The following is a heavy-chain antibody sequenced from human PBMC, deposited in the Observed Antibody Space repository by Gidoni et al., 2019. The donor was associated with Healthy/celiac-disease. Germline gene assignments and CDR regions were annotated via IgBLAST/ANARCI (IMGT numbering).Heavy chain of an antibody. D-gene: IGHD3-16*02. CDR1: GFSLSTSGVG. J-gene: IGHJ4*02. CDR3: ALIMIPYVWGSYRKKYVDY. V-gene: IGHV2-5*02. CDR2: IYWDDDK. Sequence: QITLKESGPTLVKPTQTLTLTCTFSGFSLSTSGVGVGWIRQPPGKALEWLALIYWDDDKRYSPSLKSRLTITKDTSKNQVVLTMTNMDPVDTATYYCALIMIPYVWGSYRKKYVDYWGQGTLVTVSS.